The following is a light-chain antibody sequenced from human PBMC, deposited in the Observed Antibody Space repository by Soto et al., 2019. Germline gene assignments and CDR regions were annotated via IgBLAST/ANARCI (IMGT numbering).Light chain of an antibody. CDR1: QSIRSW. CDR3: QQYNSYSQT. CDR2: DAY. V-gene: IGKV1-5*01. J-gene: IGKJ1*01. Sequence: DIQMTQSPSILSASVGDRVTITCRASQSIRSWLAWYQQKPGKPPKLLIYDAYSLESGVPSRFSGSGSGTEFTLTISSLQPDDFATYYCQQYNSYSQTFGQGTKVDIK.